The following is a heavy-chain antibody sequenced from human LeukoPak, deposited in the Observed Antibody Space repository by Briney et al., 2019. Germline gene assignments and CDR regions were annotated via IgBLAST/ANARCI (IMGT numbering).Heavy chain of an antibody. J-gene: IGHJ4*02. CDR3: AKDISSSGMYYFDY. CDR2: ISWNSGSI. CDR1: GFTFDDYA. V-gene: IGHV3-9*01. D-gene: IGHD3-10*01. Sequence: QTGGSLRLSCAASGFTFDDYAMHWVRQAPGKGLEWVSGISWNSGSIGYADSVKGRFTISRDNAKNSLYLQMNSLRAEDTALYYCAKDISSSGMYYFDYWGQGTLVTVSS.